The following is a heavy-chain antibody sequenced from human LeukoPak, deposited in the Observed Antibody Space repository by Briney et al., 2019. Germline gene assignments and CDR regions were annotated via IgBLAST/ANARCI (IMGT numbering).Heavy chain of an antibody. D-gene: IGHD3-9*01. CDR2: INHSGST. V-gene: IGHV4-34*01. J-gene: IGHJ4*02. CDR3: ARAGRYFDWSKIDY. CDR1: GGSFSGYY. Sequence: SETLSLTCAVYGGSFSGYYWSWIRQPPGKGLEWIGEINHSGSTNYNPSLKSRVTISVDTSKNQFSPKLSSVTAADTAVYYCARAGRYFDWSKIDYWGQGTLVTVSS.